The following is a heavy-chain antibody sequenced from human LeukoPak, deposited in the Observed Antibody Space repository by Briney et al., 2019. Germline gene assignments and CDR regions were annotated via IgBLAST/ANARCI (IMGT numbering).Heavy chain of an antibody. CDR3: ARVGYYDSSGYYY. D-gene: IGHD3-22*01. CDR2: INPNSGGT. CDR1: GYTFTGYY. J-gene: IGHJ4*02. Sequence: ASVMVSCKASGYTFTGYYMHWVRQAPGQGLEWMGWINPNSGGTNYAQKFQGRVTMTRDTSISTAYMELSRLRSDDTAVYYCARVGYYDSSGYYYWGQGTLVTVSS. V-gene: IGHV1-2*02.